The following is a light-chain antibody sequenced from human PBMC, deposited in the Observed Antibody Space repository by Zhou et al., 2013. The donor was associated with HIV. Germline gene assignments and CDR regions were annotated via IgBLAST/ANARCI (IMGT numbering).Light chain of an antibody. V-gene: IGKV3-20*01. J-gene: IGKJ4*01. CDR1: QYMDVNY. CDR2: GAS. Sequence: EIVLTQSPGTLSLSPGERATLSCRASQYMDVNYLAWYQQRPGQAPKLLIYGASSRAAGIPDRFSGSGSGTDFTLTISRLEPGDFAVYYCQQYASSPSTFGGGTKVEIK. CDR3: QQYASSPST.